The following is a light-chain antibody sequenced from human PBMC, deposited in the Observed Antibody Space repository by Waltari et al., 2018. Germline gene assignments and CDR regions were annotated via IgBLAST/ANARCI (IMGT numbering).Light chain of an antibody. CDR2: WAS. CDR3: QQYYSIPYT. V-gene: IGKV4-1*01. CDR1: QSVLYNSNNKNY. J-gene: IGKJ2*01. Sequence: DIVMTLSPDSLAVSLGERATINCKSSQSVLYNSNNKNYLAWFQQKPGQPPKLLIYWASARESGVPDRFSGSGSGTDFTLTISSLQAEDVAVYYCQQYYSIPYTFGQGTQLEIK.